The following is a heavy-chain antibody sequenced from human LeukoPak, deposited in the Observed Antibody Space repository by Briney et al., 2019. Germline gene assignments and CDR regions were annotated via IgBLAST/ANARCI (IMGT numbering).Heavy chain of an antibody. J-gene: IGHJ4*02. D-gene: IGHD3-22*01. CDR3: AKDLEYCYDNSGYYYGRRGLDY. V-gene: IGHV3-30*18. CDR2: ISYDGSNK. Sequence: GGSLRLSCAASGFTFSSYGMHWVRQAPGKGLEWVAVISYDGSNKYYADSVKGRFTISRDNSKNTLYLQMNSLRAEDTAVYYCAKDLEYCYDNSGYYYGRRGLDYWGQGTLVTVSS. CDR1: GFTFSSYG.